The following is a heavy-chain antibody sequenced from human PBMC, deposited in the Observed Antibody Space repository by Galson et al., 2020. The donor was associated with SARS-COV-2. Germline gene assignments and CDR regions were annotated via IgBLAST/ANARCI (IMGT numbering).Heavy chain of an antibody. CDR1: GFTFSSYG. Sequence: GGSLRLSCAASGFTFSSYGMHWVRQAPGKGLEWVAFIRYDGSNKYYADSVKGRFTISRDNSKNTLYLQMNSLRAEDTAVYYCAKTLLRIVVVPAAVDMGAAQHHDAFDIWGQGTMVTVSS. CDR3: AKTLLRIVVVPAAVDMGAAQHHDAFDI. CDR2: IRYDGSNK. D-gene: IGHD2-2*01. V-gene: IGHV3-30*02. J-gene: IGHJ3*02.